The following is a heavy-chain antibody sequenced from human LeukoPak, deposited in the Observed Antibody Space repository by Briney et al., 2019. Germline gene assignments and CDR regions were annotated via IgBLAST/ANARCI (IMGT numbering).Heavy chain of an antibody. CDR1: GYTFTSYY. CDR3: ARGVMATGGVDY. CDR2: TNPSGGST. V-gene: IGHV1-46*01. J-gene: IGHJ4*02. Sequence: ASVKVSCKASGYTFTSYYMHWVRQAPGQGLEWMGITNPSGGSTSYAQKFQGRVTMTRDTSTSTVYTELSSLRSEDTAVYYCARGVMATGGVDYWGQGTLVTVSS. D-gene: IGHD5-24*01.